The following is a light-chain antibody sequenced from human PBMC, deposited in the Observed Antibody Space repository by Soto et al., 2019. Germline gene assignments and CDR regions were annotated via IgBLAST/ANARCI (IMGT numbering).Light chain of an antibody. CDR1: SSKIGAGYD. CDR2: GNS. J-gene: IGLJ1*01. Sequence: QPVLTQPPAGYEATSQWATNHCKGNSSKIGAGYDVHWYQQLPGTAPKLLIYGNSNRPSGVPDRFSGSKSGTSASLAITGLQAEDEADYYCQSYDSSLSGSYVFGTGTKVTVL. V-gene: IGLV1-40*01. CDR3: QSYDSSLSGSYV.